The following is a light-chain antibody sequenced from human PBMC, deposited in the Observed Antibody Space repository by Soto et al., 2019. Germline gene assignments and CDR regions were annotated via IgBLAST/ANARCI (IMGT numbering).Light chain of an antibody. CDR3: QQYDTLRVT. CDR2: DAS. Sequence: QMTQSPSSLSASVGDRVTITCQPSKDITNYLNWYQQKPGKAPNLRIYDASNLETGGPSRFSGSGSGTHFTFTISCLQPEDIATYYCQQYDTLRVTFGPGTKVDIK. CDR1: KDITNY. J-gene: IGKJ3*01. V-gene: IGKV1-33*01.